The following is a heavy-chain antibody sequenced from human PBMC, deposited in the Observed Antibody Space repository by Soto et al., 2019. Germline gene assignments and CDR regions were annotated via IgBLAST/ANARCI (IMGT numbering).Heavy chain of an antibody. V-gene: IGHV3-74*01. CDR3: ARSRASMVGGMDV. Sequence: LRLSCAASGFTFSSYWMHWVRQAPGKGLVWVSRINSDGSSTSYADSVKGRFTISRDNAKNTLYLQMNSLRAVDTAVYYCARSRASMVGGMDVWGQGTTVTVSS. J-gene: IGHJ6*02. D-gene: IGHD2-15*01. CDR2: INSDGSST. CDR1: GFTFSSYW.